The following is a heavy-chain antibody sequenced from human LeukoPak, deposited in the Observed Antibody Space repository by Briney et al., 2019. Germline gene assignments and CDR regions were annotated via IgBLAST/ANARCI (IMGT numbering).Heavy chain of an antibody. D-gene: IGHD2-2*02. Sequence: PLQTLSLTCTVSGGSISSGGYFWSWIRQPAGKGLEWIGRIYTSGGTNYNPSLNSRVTVSIDTSTNQFSLRLTSVTAADTAVYYCATYCSHTSCHTGGGFQHWGQGTLVTVSS. CDR1: GGSISSGGYF. CDR2: IYTSGGT. V-gene: IGHV4-61*02. J-gene: IGHJ1*01. CDR3: ATYCSHTSCHTGGGFQH.